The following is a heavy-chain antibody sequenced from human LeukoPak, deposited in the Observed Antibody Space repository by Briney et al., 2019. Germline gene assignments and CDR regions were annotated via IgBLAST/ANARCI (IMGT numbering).Heavy chain of an antibody. CDR2: IIPILGIA. J-gene: IGHJ6*02. CDR1: GYTFTGYY. Sequence: GASVKVSCKASGYTFTGYYMHWVRQAPGQGLEWMGRIIPILGIANYAQKFQGRVTITADKSTSTAYMELSSLRSEDTAVYYCARAYFGRGYSYGTPKDYGMDVWGQGTTVTVSS. CDR3: ARAYFGRGYSYGTPKDYGMDV. V-gene: IGHV1-69*04. D-gene: IGHD5-18*01.